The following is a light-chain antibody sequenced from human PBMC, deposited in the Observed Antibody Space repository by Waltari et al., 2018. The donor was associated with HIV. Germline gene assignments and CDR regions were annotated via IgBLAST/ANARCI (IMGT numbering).Light chain of an antibody. CDR1: SSNIGSNY. CDR3: AAWDDSLSAPV. CDR2: RNN. J-gene: IGLJ3*02. V-gene: IGLV1-47*01. Sequence: QSVLTQPPSASGTPGPRVTISCSGSSSNIGSNYVYWYQQPPGTTPKLLIYRNNQRPSGVPDRFSGSKSGTSTSLAISGLRSEDEADYYCAAWDDSLSAPVFGGGTKLTVL.